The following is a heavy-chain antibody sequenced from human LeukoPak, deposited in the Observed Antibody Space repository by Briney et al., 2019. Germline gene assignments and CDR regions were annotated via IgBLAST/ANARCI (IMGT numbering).Heavy chain of an antibody. V-gene: IGHV4-38-2*02. CDR1: GYSISSGYY. CDR2: FYHSGST. Sequence: SETLSLTCTVSGYSISSGYYWGWIRQPPGKGLEWIGSFYHSGSTYYNPSLKSRVTISVDTSKNQFSLKLSSVTAADTAVYYCARRYYYDNWFDPWGQGTLVTVSS. CDR3: ARRYYYDNWFDP. J-gene: IGHJ5*02. D-gene: IGHD3-22*01.